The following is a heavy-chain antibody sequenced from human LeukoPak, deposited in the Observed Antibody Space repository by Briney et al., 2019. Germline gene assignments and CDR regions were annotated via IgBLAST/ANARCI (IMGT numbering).Heavy chain of an antibody. CDR3: AREVGDGDLYFDY. CDR1: GYTFTSYA. CDR2: INAGNGNT. D-gene: IGHD4-17*01. J-gene: IGHJ4*02. Sequence: ASVKVSCKASGYTFTSYAMHWVRQAPGQRLEWMGWINAGNGNTKYSQKFQGRVTITRDASASTAYMELSSLRSEDTAVYYCAREVGDGDLYFDYWGQGTLVTVSS. V-gene: IGHV1-3*01.